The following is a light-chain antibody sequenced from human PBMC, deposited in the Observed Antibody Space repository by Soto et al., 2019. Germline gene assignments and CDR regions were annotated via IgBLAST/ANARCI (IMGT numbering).Light chain of an antibody. V-gene: IGKV4-1*01. CDR2: WAS. Sequence: DIVMTQSPDSLAVSLGERATINCKSSQSVLYSSSNRDYIAWYQQKPGQPPKLLIYWASTRESGVADRFSGSGSGTDFTLTISSLQXXXVAFYYCQQYYSPPYTFGQGTKLEI. J-gene: IGKJ2*01. CDR3: QQYYSPPYT. CDR1: QSVLYSSSNRDY.